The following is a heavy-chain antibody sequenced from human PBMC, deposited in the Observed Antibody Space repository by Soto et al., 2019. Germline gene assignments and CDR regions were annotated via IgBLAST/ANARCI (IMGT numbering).Heavy chain of an antibody. CDR1: GFSLSTSGMC. Sequence: SDPTLVNPTPPLTLTCTFSGFSLSTSGMCVSWIRQPLGKALEWLALIDWDDDKYYSTSLKTRLTISKDTSKNQVVLTMTNMDPVDTATYYCARMSTVRGVISSYYGMDVWGQGTTVTVSS. J-gene: IGHJ6*02. D-gene: IGHD3-10*01. V-gene: IGHV2-70*01. CDR2: IDWDDDK. CDR3: ARMSTVRGVISSYYGMDV.